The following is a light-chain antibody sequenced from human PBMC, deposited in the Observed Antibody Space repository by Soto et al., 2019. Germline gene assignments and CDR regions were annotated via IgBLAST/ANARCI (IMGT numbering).Light chain of an antibody. CDR2: GNS. J-gene: IGLJ3*02. CDR3: QSYDSSLSGSRV. Sequence: QSVLTQPPSVSGAPGQRVTSSCTGSSSNIGAGYDVHWYQQLPGTAPKLLIYGNSNRPSGVPDRFSGSKSGTSASLAITGLQAEDEADYYCQSYDSSLSGSRVFGGWTKITVL. CDR1: SSNIGAGYD. V-gene: IGLV1-40*01.